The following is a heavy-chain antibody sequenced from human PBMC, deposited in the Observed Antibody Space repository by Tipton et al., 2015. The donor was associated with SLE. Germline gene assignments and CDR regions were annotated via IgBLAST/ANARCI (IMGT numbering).Heavy chain of an antibody. CDR3: ARDGEEVAGTPATIDY. CDR2: IGSSSSTI. D-gene: IGHD6-19*01. V-gene: IGHV3-48*01. CDR1: GFTFSSFG. J-gene: IGHJ4*02. Sequence: GSLRLSCAASGFTFSSFGMNWVRQAPGKGLEWVSYIGSSSSTIYSADSVKGRFTISRDNAKNSLYLQMNSLRAEDTAVYYCARDGEEVAGTPATIDYWGQGTRVTVSS.